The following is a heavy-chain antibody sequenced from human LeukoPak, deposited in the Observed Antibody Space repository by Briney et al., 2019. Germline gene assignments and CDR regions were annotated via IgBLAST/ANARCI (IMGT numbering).Heavy chain of an antibody. CDR3: AREDRRYSYLPYYFDY. Sequence: GGSLRLSCAASGFTSSSYSMNWVRQAPGKGLEWVSSISSSSSYIYYADSVKGRFTISRDNAKNSLYLQMNSLRAEDTAVYYCAREDRRYSYLPYYFDYWGQETLVTVSS. D-gene: IGHD5-18*01. J-gene: IGHJ4*02. CDR2: ISSSSSYI. CDR1: GFTSSSYS. V-gene: IGHV3-21*01.